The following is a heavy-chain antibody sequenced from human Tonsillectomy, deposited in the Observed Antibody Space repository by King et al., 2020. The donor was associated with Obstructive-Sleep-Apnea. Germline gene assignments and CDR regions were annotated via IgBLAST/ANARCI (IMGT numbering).Heavy chain of an antibody. CDR2: INHSGST. CDR1: GGSFNGNY. CDR3: VLALHGSSGYYGGFDY. Sequence: VQLQQWGAGLLKPSETLSLTCAVYGGSFNGNYWSWIRQPPGKGLEWIGEINHSGSTNYNPSLKSRVTISVDTSKNQFSLKLSAVTAADTAVYYCVLALHGSSGYYGGFDYWGQGTLVTVSS. D-gene: IGHD3-22*01. V-gene: IGHV4-34*01. J-gene: IGHJ4*02.